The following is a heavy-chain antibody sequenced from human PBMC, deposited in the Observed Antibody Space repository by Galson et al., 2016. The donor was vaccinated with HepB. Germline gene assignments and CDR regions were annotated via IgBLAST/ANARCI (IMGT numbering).Heavy chain of an antibody. CDR3: ASPPTY. CDR2: ISETGRDT. J-gene: IGHJ1*01. Sequence: SLRLSCAASGISFRRFVMSWVRQAPGKGPEWVSGISETGRDTYYTDSVKGRFTVSRDNSKNTVYLQLNSLRGDDTALYYCASPPTYWGQGTLVTVSS. V-gene: IGHV3-23*01. CDR1: GISFRRFV.